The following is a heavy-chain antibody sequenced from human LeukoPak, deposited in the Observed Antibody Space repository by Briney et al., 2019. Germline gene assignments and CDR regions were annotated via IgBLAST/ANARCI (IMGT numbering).Heavy chain of an antibody. CDR3: ARGVIAATGGYYFDY. V-gene: IGHV3-30-3*01. J-gene: IGHJ4*02. CDR1: GFTFSSYA. D-gene: IGHD6-13*01. CDR2: ISYDGSNK. Sequence: GGSLRLSCAASGFTFSSYAMHWVRQAPGKGLEWVAVISYDGSNKYYADSVKGRFTISRDKSKNTLYLQMNSLRAEDTAVYYCARGVIAATGGYYFDYWGQGTLVTVSS.